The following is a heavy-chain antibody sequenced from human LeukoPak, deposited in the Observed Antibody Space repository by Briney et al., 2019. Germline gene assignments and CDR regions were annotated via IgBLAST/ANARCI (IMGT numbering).Heavy chain of an antibody. CDR3: ARQWLVNG. Sequence: PGGSLRLSCAASGFTFSSYAMNWVRQAPGKGLEWASSISERGGTTDYADSVKGRFTISRDNSKNTLYLQMNSLRAEDTAVYYCARQWLVNGWGQGTLVTVSS. D-gene: IGHD6-19*01. J-gene: IGHJ4*02. CDR2: ISERGGTT. CDR1: GFTFSSYA. V-gene: IGHV3-23*01.